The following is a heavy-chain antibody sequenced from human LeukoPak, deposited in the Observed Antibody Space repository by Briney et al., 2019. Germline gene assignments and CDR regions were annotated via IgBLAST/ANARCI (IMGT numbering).Heavy chain of an antibody. CDR2: INPNSGGT. CDR1: GYTFTGYY. D-gene: IGHD5-18*01. V-gene: IGHV1-2*02. CDR3: AREGDVDTAIVNYFDY. Sequence: ASVKVSSKASGYTFTGYYMHWVRQAPGQGLEWMGWINPNSGGTNYAQKFQGRVTMTRDTSISTAYMELSRLRSDDTAVYYCAREGDVDTAIVNYFDYWGQGTLVTVSS. J-gene: IGHJ4*02.